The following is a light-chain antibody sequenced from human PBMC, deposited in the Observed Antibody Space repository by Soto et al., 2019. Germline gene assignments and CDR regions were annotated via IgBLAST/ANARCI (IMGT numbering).Light chain of an antibody. Sequence: EIVLTQSPTTLSLSPGESATLSCRASQSVGTYLAWYQQKPGQAPRLLIYDASNRATGSPARFSGSGSGTDFTLTISSLEPEDFAVYYCQQRSNWLPLTFGGGTKVEIK. V-gene: IGKV3-11*01. J-gene: IGKJ4*01. CDR2: DAS. CDR3: QQRSNWLPLT. CDR1: QSVGTY.